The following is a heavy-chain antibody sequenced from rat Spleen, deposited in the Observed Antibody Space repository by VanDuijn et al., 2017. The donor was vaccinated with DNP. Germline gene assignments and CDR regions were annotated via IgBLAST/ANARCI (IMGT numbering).Heavy chain of an antibody. CDR2: ISSTGDNT. J-gene: IGHJ3*01. D-gene: IGHD1-12*03. CDR3: ERLGYYDGYYPNWFSY. V-gene: IGHV5S13*01. CDR1: GFTFSNYG. Sequence: EVLLVESGGGLVQPGRSLKLSCAASGFTFSNYGMAWIRQAPGKGLEWVASISSTGDNTYYSDSVKGRFSLSRDNAQNTLYLQINSMRSVDTAPYYCERLGYYDGYYPNWFSYEGQGTLVTVSS.